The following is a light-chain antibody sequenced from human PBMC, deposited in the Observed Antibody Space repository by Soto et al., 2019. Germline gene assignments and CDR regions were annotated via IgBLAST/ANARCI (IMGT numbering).Light chain of an antibody. Sequence: QSVLTQPASVSGSPGQSIAISCTGTSSDVGGYNWVSWCQQHPGKAPKLIVYDVSNRPSGVSDRFSGSKSGNTASLTISGLQAEDEADYYCSSYTSSYSVVFGGGTKLTVL. J-gene: IGLJ2*01. V-gene: IGLV2-14*03. CDR1: SSDVGGYNW. CDR3: SSYTSSYSVV. CDR2: DVS.